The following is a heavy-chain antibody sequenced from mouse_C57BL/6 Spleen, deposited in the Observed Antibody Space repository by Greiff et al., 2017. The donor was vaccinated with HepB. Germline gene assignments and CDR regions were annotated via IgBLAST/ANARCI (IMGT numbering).Heavy chain of an antibody. J-gene: IGHJ4*01. D-gene: IGHD3-1*01. Sequence: EVQVVESGGGLVQPGGSMKLSCAASGFTFSDAWMDWVRQSPEKGLEWVAEIRNKANNHATYYAESVKGRFTISRDDSKSSVYLQMNSLRAEDTGIYYCTRGGYYYAMDYWGQGTSVTVSS. CDR1: GFTFSDAW. V-gene: IGHV6-6*01. CDR3: TRGGYYYAMDY. CDR2: IRNKANNHAT.